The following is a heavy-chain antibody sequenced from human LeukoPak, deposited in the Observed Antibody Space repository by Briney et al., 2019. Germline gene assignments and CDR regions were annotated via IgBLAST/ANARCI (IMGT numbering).Heavy chain of an antibody. Sequence: SETLSLTCTVSSVSVNSGINCWRWIRQSAEKGLEWIGRICASGSTKYNPSLKSRVIISMDTSKNQLSLKLSSVSAADTAVFYWASVDWEGTSDGHGWFDTWGQGTLVIVSS. CDR2: ICASGST. J-gene: IGHJ5*02. CDR1: SVSVNSGINC. D-gene: IGHD1-26*01. CDR3: ASVDWEGTSDGHGWFDT. V-gene: IGHV4-61*02.